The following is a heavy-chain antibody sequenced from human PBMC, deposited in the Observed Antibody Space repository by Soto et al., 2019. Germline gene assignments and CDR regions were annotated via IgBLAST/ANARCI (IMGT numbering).Heavy chain of an antibody. CDR1: GFTFSSYA. J-gene: IGHJ4*02. V-gene: IGHV3-23*01. Sequence: PGGSLRLSCAASGFTFSSYAMSWVRQAPGRGLEWVSAISGSAGSMYYADSVKGRFTVSRDNSKNTLYLQMNSLRAEDTAVYYCAKEPFFDSSGYYLLRPFDCWGQGTLVTVSS. CDR3: AKEPFFDSSGYYLLRPFDC. CDR2: ISGSAGSM. D-gene: IGHD3-22*01.